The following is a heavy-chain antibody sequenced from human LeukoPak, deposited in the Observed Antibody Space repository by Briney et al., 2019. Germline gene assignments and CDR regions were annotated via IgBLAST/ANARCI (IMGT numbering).Heavy chain of an antibody. J-gene: IGHJ3*02. Sequence: ASVKVSCKASGYTFTSYGISWVRQAPGQGVECMGWISAYNGNTNYAQKLQGRVTMTTDTSTSTAYMELRSLRSDDTAVYYCARERGSITMVRGPFDIWGQGTMVTVSS. D-gene: IGHD3-10*01. CDR1: GYTFTSYG. V-gene: IGHV1-18*01. CDR3: ARERGSITMVRGPFDI. CDR2: ISAYNGNT.